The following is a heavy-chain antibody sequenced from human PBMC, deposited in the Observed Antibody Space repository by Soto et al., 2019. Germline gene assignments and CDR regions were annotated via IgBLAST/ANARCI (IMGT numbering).Heavy chain of an antibody. CDR3: AHSYMVRGVIIPFDI. D-gene: IGHD3-10*01. J-gene: IGHJ3*02. CDR1: GFSLTTSGVG. CDR2: IYWDDDK. V-gene: IGHV2-5*02. Sequence: QITLKESGPPLLKPTQTLTLTCTFSGFSLTTSGVGVGWIRQPPGKALEWVALIYWDDDKRYSPSLKRRLTITKYTPKNQVVLTMINMDPVDTATYYCAHSYMVRGVIIPFDIWGQGTMVTVSS.